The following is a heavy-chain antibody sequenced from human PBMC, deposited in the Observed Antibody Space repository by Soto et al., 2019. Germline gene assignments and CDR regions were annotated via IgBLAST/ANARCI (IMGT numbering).Heavy chain of an antibody. CDR3: ARHMDTAMAPLII. J-gene: IGHJ4*02. CDR2: IDPSDSYT. D-gene: IGHD5-18*01. V-gene: IGHV5-10-1*01. Sequence: GESLKISCKGSGYSFTSYWISWVRQMPGKGLEWMGRIDPSDSYTNYSPSFQGHVTISADKSINTAYLQWSSLKASDTAMYYCARHMDTAMAPLIIWGQGTLVTVSS. CDR1: GYSFTSYW.